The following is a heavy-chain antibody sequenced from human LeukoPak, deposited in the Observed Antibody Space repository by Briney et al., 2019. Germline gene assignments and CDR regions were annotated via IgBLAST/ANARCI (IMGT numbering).Heavy chain of an antibody. CDR3: ARDASPSFTIFGVVIETYYYYGMDV. J-gene: IGHJ6*02. CDR2: IYYSGST. CDR1: GGSISSGDYS. V-gene: IGHV4-30-4*01. Sequence: PSETLSLTCTVSGGSISSGDYSWSWIRQPPGKGLEWIGYIYYSGSTYYNPSLKSRVTISVDTSKNQFSLKLSSVTAADTAVYYCARDASPSFTIFGVVIETYYYYGMDVWGQGTTVTVSS. D-gene: IGHD3-3*01.